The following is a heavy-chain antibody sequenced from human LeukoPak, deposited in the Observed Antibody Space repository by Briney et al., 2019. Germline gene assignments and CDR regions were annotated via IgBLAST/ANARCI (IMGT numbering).Heavy chain of an antibody. CDR1: GFMFSDYS. J-gene: IGHJ4*02. V-gene: IGHV3-48*04. D-gene: IGHD5-24*01. CDR3: TTYGRDGYRGYF. Sequence: PGGSLRLSCAASGFMFSDYSMNWVRQAPGKGLEWISYVGISSGNTKYADSVKGRFSISRDNAKYSVYLQMSSLRAEDTAVYYCTTYGRDGYRGYFWGQGALVTVSS. CDR2: VGISSGNT.